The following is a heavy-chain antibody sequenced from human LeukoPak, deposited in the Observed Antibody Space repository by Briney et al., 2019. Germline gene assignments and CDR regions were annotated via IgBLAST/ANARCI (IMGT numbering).Heavy chain of an antibody. J-gene: IGHJ5*02. Sequence: SETLSLTCTVSGGSISSYYRSWIRQPPGKGLEWIGYIYYSGSTNYNPSLKSRVTISVDTSKNQFSLKLSSVTAADTAVYYCARDNSDYDILTGYYFFNWFDPWGQGTLVTVSS. D-gene: IGHD3-9*01. CDR2: IYYSGST. CDR3: ARDNSDYDILTGYYFFNWFDP. V-gene: IGHV4-59*01. CDR1: GGSISSYY.